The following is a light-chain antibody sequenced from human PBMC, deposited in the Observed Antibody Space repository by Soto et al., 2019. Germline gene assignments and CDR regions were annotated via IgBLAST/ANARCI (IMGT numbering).Light chain of an antibody. CDR1: SSDVGAYHY. CDR3: SSYTSSITYV. CDR2: EVT. V-gene: IGLV2-14*01. J-gene: IGLJ1*01. Sequence: QSALTQPASVSGSPGQSITISCTGTSSDVGAYHYVSWYQQHPGKAPKLMIYEVTKRPSGVSNRFSGSKSGNTASLTISGLQADDEADYYCSSYTSSITYVFGTGTKVTVL.